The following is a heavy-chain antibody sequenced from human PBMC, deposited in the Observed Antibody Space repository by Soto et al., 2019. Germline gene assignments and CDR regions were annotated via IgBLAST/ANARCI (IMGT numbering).Heavy chain of an antibody. D-gene: IGHD1-26*01. V-gene: IGHV4-59*01. CDR3: ARGARWHLVDL. CDR1: GDSTVNSY. J-gene: IGHJ5*02. Sequence: SETLSLTCTVSGDSTVNSYWSWIRQAPGKGPEWLGYLSYNGGTNHNPSLQGRATMSVDTAQNQVSLNLNSVTAADTAVYYCARGARWHLVDLWGQGILVTVYS. CDR2: LSYNGGT.